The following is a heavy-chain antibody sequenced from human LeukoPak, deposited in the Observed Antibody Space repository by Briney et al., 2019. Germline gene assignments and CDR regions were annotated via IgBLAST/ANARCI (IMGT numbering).Heavy chain of an antibody. D-gene: IGHD3-10*01. CDR2: ISSSSSTI. CDR3: ARDPFPPPYGSGNNWFDP. J-gene: IGHJ5*02. Sequence: PGRSLRLSCAASGFTFSSYGMHWVRQAPGKGLEWVSYISSSSSTIYYADSVKGRFTISRDNAKNSLYLQMNSLRAEDTAVYYCARDPFPPPYGSGNNWFDPLGQGTLVTVSS. V-gene: IGHV3-48*01. CDR1: GFTFSSYG.